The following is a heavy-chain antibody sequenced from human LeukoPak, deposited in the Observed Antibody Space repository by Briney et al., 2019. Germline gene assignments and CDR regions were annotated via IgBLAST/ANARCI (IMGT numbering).Heavy chain of an antibody. CDR2: IYYSGST. J-gene: IGHJ4*02. D-gene: IGHD2-21*02. V-gene: IGHV4-59*08. CDR1: GGSISSYY. CDR3: ARGALAYCGGDCYGAYYFDY. Sequence: KPSGTLSLTCTVSGGSISSYYWSWIRQPPGKGLEWIGYIYYSGSTNYNPSLKSQVTISVDTSKNQFSLKLSSVTAADTAVYYCARGALAYCGGDCYGAYYFDYWGQGTLVTVSS.